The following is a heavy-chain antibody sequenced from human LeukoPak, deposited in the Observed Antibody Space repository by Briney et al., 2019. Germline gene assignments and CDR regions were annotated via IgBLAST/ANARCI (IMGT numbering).Heavy chain of an antibody. Sequence: SVEVSCKASGFTFTSSAVQWVRQARGQRLEWIGWIVVGRGNTNYAQKFQERVTITRDMSTSTAYMELSSLRSEDTAVYYCAADHANYDILTGYPPFDIWGQGTMVTVSS. CDR3: AADHANYDILTGYPPFDI. CDR1: GFTFTSSA. V-gene: IGHV1-58*01. CDR2: IVVGRGNT. J-gene: IGHJ3*02. D-gene: IGHD3-9*01.